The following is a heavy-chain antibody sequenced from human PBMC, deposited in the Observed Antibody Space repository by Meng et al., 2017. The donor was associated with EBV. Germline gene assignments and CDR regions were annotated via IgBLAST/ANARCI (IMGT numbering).Heavy chain of an antibody. CDR2: AHYSGRT. CDR3: ARPFPSIVSPRLDPFGD. J-gene: IGHJ4*02. Sequence: QLQLQESGPGQVKPSXXXXLXSXVSXDSISSFYYWAWLRQPPGRGLEWIGSAHYSGRTYYSPSLRSRVTVSIDTSKNQFSLRLTSVTAADTALYYCARPFPSIVSPRLDPFGDWGQGALVTVSS. D-gene: IGHD5/OR15-5a*01. V-gene: IGHV4-39*01. CDR1: XDSISSFYY.